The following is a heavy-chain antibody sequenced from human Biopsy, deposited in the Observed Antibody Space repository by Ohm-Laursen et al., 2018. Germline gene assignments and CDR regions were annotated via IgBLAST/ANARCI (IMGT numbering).Heavy chain of an antibody. J-gene: IGHJ4*02. D-gene: IGHD3-3*01. Sequence: GTLSLTCTVSGGSIISYYWNWIRQPAGKGLEWIGRIYSSGGTKYNPSPKSRVNISLHTSKNQLSLKLTSVTAADTAVYYCARLSTLFGVADFTDDWGQGTLVTVSS. CDR3: ARLSTLFGVADFTDD. CDR1: GGSIISYY. V-gene: IGHV4-4*07. CDR2: IYSSGGT.